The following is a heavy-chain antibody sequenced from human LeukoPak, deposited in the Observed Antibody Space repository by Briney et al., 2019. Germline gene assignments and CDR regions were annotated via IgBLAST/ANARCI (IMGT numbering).Heavy chain of an antibody. V-gene: IGHV3-21*01. CDR3: ARGVDV. J-gene: IGHJ6*04. CDR1: GFTFSSYS. CDR2: ISSSSSYI. Sequence: PGGSLRLSCAASGFTFSSYSMNWVRQAPGKGLEWVSSISSSSSYIYYAGSVKGRFTISRDDAKNSLYLQMNSLRVEDTAVYYCARGVDVWGKGTTVTVSS.